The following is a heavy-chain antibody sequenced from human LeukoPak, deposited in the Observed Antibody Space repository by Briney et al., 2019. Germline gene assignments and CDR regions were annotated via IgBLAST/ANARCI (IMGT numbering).Heavy chain of an antibody. J-gene: IGHJ6*02. CDR1: GYTFISYY. CDR3: ARAYDFWSGYSDPGMDV. Sequence: GASVKVSCKASGYTFISYYMHCVRQAPGQGLEWMGIINPSGGSTSYAQKFQGRVTMTRDTSTSTVYMELSSLRSEDTAVYYCARAYDFWSGYSDPGMDVWGQGTTVTVSS. V-gene: IGHV1-46*01. CDR2: INPSGGST. D-gene: IGHD3-3*01.